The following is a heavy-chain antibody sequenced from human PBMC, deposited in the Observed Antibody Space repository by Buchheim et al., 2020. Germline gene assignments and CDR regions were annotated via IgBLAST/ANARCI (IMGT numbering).Heavy chain of an antibody. J-gene: IGHJ4*02. Sequence: EVQLLESGGGLVQPGGSLRLSCAASGFTFNSYAMSWVRQAPGKGLEWVSAISGSGGSTFYADSVKGRFTISRDNSKNALYVQMNSLRAEDTAVYYCAKYAEVYSNGWYVGFDYWGQGTL. V-gene: IGHV3-23*01. CDR3: AKYAEVYSNGWYVGFDY. CDR1: GFTFNSYA. D-gene: IGHD6-19*01. CDR2: ISGSGGST.